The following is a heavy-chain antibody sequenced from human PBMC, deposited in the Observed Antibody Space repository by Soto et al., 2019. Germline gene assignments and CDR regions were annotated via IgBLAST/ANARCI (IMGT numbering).Heavy chain of an antibody. CDR2: IIPIFGTA. D-gene: IGHD4-4*01. J-gene: IGHJ6*02. CDR1: GGTFSSYA. Sequence: QMQLVQSGAEVKKPGSSVKVSCKASGGTFSSYAISWVRQAPGQGLEWMGGIIPIFGTANYAQKFQGRVTITADESTSTAYMELSSLRSEDTAVYYCALSTTVGGDYYYGMDVWGQGTTVTVSS. V-gene: IGHV1-69*01. CDR3: ALSTTVGGDYYYGMDV.